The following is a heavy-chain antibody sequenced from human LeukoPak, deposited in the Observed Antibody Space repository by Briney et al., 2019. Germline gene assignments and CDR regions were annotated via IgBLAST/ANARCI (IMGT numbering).Heavy chain of an antibody. CDR2: ISSSGSNI. V-gene: IGHV3-48*03. D-gene: IGHD3-10*01. Sequence: PGTSLRLSCAASGFTFSSYEMNWVRQAPGKGLEWVSYISSSGSNIYYADSVKGRFTISRDNAKNSLYLQMNSLRAEDTAVYYCARDAYYGSGSYYNPPSYWGQGTLVTVSS. CDR3: ARDAYYGSGSYYNPPSY. J-gene: IGHJ4*02. CDR1: GFTFSSYE.